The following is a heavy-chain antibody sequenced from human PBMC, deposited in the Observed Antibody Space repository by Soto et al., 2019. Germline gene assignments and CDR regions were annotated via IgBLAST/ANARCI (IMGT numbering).Heavy chain of an antibody. CDR3: ARLCSRLGADFDY. Sequence: QVQLVQSGAEEKKPGSSVKVSCKASGDTFSRYAITWVRQAPGQGLEWMGGIIPLFGKANYAQKFQGRVTFTADESTSTAYMELSSLRSDDTAIYYCARLCSRLGADFDYWVQGTLVAVSA. CDR1: GDTFSRYA. V-gene: IGHV1-69*01. CDR2: IIPLFGKA. J-gene: IGHJ4*02. D-gene: IGHD1-26*01.